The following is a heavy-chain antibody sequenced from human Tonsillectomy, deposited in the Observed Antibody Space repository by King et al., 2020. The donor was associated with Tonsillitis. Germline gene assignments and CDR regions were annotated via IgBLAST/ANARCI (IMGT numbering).Heavy chain of an antibody. Sequence: VQLQQSGPGLVKPSQTLSLTCAISGDSVSSNRAAWNWIRQSPSRGLEWLGRSYYRSKWYNDYSVSWKSRITINPDTSKNQFSLQLNSVTPEDTAVYYCARITLDNSSSWYGYYYYYMDVWGKGTTVTVSS. J-gene: IGHJ6*03. D-gene: IGHD6-13*01. CDR1: GDSVSSNRAA. CDR3: ARITLDNSSSWYGYYYYYMDV. V-gene: IGHV6-1*01. CDR2: SYYRSKWYN.